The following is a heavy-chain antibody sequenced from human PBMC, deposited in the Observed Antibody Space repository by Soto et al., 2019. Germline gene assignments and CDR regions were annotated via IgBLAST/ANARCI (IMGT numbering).Heavy chain of an antibody. D-gene: IGHD6-19*01. J-gene: IGHJ4*02. V-gene: IGHV4-39*01. CDR3: ARPARQDTVAGNY. CDR1: GGSISSSSYY. Sequence: SETLSLTCTVSGGSISSSSYYWGWIRHPPGKGLEWIGSIYYTGITHYNPSLKSRATISIDTSKNQFSLNLNSVTATDTAVYYCARPARQDTVAGNYWGQGTLVTVSS. CDR2: IYYTGIT.